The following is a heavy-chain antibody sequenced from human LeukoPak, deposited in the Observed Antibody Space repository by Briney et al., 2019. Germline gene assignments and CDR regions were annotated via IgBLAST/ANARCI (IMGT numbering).Heavy chain of an antibody. CDR2: IIPNSGGT. CDR1: GYTFTGYY. V-gene: IGHV1-2*02. J-gene: IGHJ4*02. CDR3: ARPAGYSGYDYGY. D-gene: IGHD5-12*01. Sequence: ASVKVSCKASGYTFTGYYMHWVRQAPGQGLEWMGWIIPNSGGTNYAQKFQGRVTMTRDTSISTAYMELSRLRSDDTAVYYCARPAGYSGYDYGYRGQGTLVTVSS.